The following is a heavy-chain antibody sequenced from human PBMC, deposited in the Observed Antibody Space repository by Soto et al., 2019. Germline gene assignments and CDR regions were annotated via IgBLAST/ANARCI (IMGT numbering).Heavy chain of an antibody. CDR1: GGSISSSSYY. V-gene: IGHV4-39*01. J-gene: IGHJ4*02. CDR3: ARLRRGAVAG. CDR2: IYYSGST. Sequence: QLQLQESGPGLVKPSETLSLTCTVSGGSISSSSYYWGWIRQPPGKGLEWIGSIYYSGSTYYNPSLKSRVTISVDTSKNQFSLKLSSETAADTAVYYCARLRRGAVAGWGQGTLVTVSS. D-gene: IGHD6-19*01.